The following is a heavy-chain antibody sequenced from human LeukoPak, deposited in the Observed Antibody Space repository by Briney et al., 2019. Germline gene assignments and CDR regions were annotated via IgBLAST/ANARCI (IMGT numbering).Heavy chain of an antibody. D-gene: IGHD5-24*01. V-gene: IGHV4-59*01. J-gene: IGHJ4*02. CDR1: GGSISSYY. CDR2: IYYSGST. Sequence: SETLSLTCTVSGGSISSYYWSWIRQPPGKGLEWIGYIYYSGSTNYNPSLKSRVTISVDTSKNQFSLKLSSVTAADTAVYYCARGRYGYQAPHFDYWGQGTLVTVSS. CDR3: ARGRYGYQAPHFDY.